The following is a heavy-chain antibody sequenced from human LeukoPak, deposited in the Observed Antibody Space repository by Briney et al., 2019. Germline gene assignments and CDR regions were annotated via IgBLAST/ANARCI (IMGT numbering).Heavy chain of an antibody. CDR1: GFTFSSYA. V-gene: IGHV3-23*01. CDR2: ISGSGGST. D-gene: IGHD1-26*01. J-gene: IGHJ4*02. CDR3: AKHGGWELRGGIDY. Sequence: PGGSLRLSCAASGFTFSSYAMSWVRQAPGKGLEWVSAISGSGGSTYYADSVKGRFTISRDNSKNTLYLQMNSLRAEDTAVYYCAKHGGWELRGGIDYWGQGTLVTVSS.